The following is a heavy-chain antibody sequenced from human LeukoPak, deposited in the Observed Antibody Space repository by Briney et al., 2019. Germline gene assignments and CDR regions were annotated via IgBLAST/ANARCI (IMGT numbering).Heavy chain of an antibody. CDR2: IYHPTTT. D-gene: IGHD6-19*01. CDR3: ATGHSSGWFDF. CDR1: GGSVSSDY. V-gene: IGHV4-59*02. J-gene: IGHJ4*02. Sequence: PSETLSLTCSVSGGSVSSDYWSWIRHSPGTGLEWIGYIYHPTTTNYNPSLKSRVSMSLGTSKNQFSLDLTSVTAADTAMYFCATGHSSGWFDFWGRGTLVTVSS.